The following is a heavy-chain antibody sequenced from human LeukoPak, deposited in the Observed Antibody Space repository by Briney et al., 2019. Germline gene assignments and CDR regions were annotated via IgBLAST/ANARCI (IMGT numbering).Heavy chain of an antibody. J-gene: IGHJ5*02. CDR1: GGSISSDY. V-gene: IGHV4-59*01. D-gene: IGHD1-26*01. Sequence: PSETLSLTCTVSGGSISSDYWSWIRQPPGKGLEWIGYICYSGSTNYNPSLKSRVTISVDTSKNQFSLKLSSVTAADTAVYYCARETRAYMVGARLWFDPWGQGTLVTVSS. CDR2: ICYSGST. CDR3: ARETRAYMVGARLWFDP.